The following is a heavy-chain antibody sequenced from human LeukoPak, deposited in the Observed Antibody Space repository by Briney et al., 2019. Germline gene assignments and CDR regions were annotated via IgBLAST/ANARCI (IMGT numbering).Heavy chain of an antibody. V-gene: IGHV4-59*01. CDR2: IYYSGST. CDR3: ARDNYGSGSLLLDNWFDP. CDR1: GGSISSYY. J-gene: IGHJ5*02. D-gene: IGHD3-10*01. Sequence: PSETLSLTCTVSGGSISSYYWSWIRQPPGKGPEWIGYIYYSGSTNYNPSLKSRVTISVDTSKNQFPLKLSSVTAADTAVYYCARDNYGSGSLLLDNWFDPWGQGTLVTVSS.